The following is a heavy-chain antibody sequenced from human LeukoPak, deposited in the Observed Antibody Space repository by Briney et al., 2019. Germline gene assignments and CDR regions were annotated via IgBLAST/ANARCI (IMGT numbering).Heavy chain of an antibody. CDR1: GFTFSSYA. J-gene: IGHJ5*02. CDR3: AKEPRGVMVRGVISWFDP. D-gene: IGHD3-10*01. Sequence: PGGSLRLSCAASGFTFSSYAMSWVRQAPGKGLEWVSAISGSGGSTYYADSVKGRFTISRDNSKNTLYLQMNSLRAEDTAVYYCAKEPRGVMVRGVISWFDPWGQGTLVTVSS. V-gene: IGHV3-23*01. CDR2: ISGSGGST.